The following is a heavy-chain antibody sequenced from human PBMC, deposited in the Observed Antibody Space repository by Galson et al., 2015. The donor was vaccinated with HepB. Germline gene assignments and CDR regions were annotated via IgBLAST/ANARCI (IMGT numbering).Heavy chain of an antibody. J-gene: IGHJ6*02. D-gene: IGHD1-1*01. Sequence: SVKGSCKASGGTFSSYAISWVRQAPGQGLEWMGGIIPIFGIANYEQKFQGRVTITADESTSTAYMELSSLRSEDTAVYYCARGTNENYYYGMDVWGQGTTVTVSS. V-gene: IGHV1-69*13. CDR2: IIPIFGIA. CDR3: ARGTNENYYYGMDV. CDR1: GGTFSSYA.